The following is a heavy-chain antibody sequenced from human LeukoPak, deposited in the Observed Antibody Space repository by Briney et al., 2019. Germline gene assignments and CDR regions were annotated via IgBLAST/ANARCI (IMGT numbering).Heavy chain of an antibody. CDR2: ISAYNGDT. D-gene: IGHD6-6*01. Sequence: VASVTVSCKASGYTFSSYGITWVRQAPGQGLEWMGWISAYNGDTNYAQKLQGRVTMTTDTSTSTAYMEVRSLRSDDTAVYYCARDGSSGKLDYWGQGTLVTVSS. J-gene: IGHJ4*02. CDR3: ARDGSSGKLDY. V-gene: IGHV1-18*01. CDR1: GYTFSSYG.